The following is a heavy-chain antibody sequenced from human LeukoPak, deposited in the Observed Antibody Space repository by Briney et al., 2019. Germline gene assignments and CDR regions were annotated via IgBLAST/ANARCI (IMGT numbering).Heavy chain of an antibody. V-gene: IGHV3-21*01. J-gene: IGHJ6*04. CDR3: ASACSGGSCYSRYYYYGMDV. CDR2: ISSSSSYI. Sequence: GGSLRLSCAASRFTFSSYSMNWVRQAPGKGLEWVSSISSSSSYIYYADSVKGRFTISRDNAKNSLYLQMNSLRAEDTAVYYCASACSGGSCYSRYYYYGMDVWGKGTTVTVSS. CDR1: RFTFSSYS. D-gene: IGHD2-15*01.